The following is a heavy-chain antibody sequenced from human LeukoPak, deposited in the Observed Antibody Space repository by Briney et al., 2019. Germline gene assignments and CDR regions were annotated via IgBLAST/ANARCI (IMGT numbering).Heavy chain of an antibody. CDR2: IGTAGDT. D-gene: IGHD3-22*01. Sequence: GGSLRLSCAASGFTFSSYDMHWVRHATGKGLEWVSAIGTAGDTYYPGSVKGRFTISRENAKNSLYLQMNRLRAEDTAVYYCARGSYYDSSGVFDYWGQGTLVTVSS. CDR3: ARGSYYDSSGVFDY. V-gene: IGHV3-13*01. J-gene: IGHJ4*02. CDR1: GFTFSSYD.